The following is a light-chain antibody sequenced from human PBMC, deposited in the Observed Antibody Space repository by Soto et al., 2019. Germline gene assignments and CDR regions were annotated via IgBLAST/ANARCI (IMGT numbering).Light chain of an antibody. CDR3: QQYGGSPYT. Sequence: RVMTQSPVTLSVSPGERVTLSCRASQAISNNLAWYQQKPGQAPRLLIYGASSRATGIPGRFSGSGSGTDFTLTISRLEPEDFAVYYCQQYGGSPYTFGQGTKLEIK. V-gene: IGKV3-20*01. CDR1: QAISNN. J-gene: IGKJ2*01. CDR2: GAS.